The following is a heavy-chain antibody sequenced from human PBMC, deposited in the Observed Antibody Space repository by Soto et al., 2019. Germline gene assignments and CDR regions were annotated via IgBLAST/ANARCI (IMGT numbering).Heavy chain of an antibody. D-gene: IGHD2-2*01. Sequence: PSETLSLTCTVSGGSISSSNYYWGWIRQPPGKGLEWIGSIYYSGSTYYNPSLKSRVTISVDTSKNQFSLKLSSVTAADTAVYYCARHILAVGLFGIVVVPAANYYFDYWGQGTLVTVSS. V-gene: IGHV4-39*01. J-gene: IGHJ4*02. CDR1: GGSISSSNYY. CDR3: ARHILAVGLFGIVVVPAANYYFDY. CDR2: IYYSGST.